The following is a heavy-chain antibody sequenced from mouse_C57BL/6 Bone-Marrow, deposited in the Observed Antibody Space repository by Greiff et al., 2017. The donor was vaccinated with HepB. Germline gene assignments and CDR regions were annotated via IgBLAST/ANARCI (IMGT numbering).Heavy chain of an antibody. J-gene: IGHJ3*01. Sequence: VKLMESGAELVRPGTSVKVSCKASGYAFTNYLIEWVKQRPGQGLEWIGVINPGSGGTNYNEKFKGKATLTADKSSSTAYMQLSSLTSEDSAVYFCARGGAWFAYWGQGTLVTVSA. CDR1: GYAFTNYL. CDR3: ARGGAWFAY. V-gene: IGHV1-54*01. CDR2: INPGSGGT.